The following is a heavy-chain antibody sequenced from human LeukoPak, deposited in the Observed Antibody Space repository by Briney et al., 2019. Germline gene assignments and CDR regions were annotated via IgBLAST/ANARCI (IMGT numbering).Heavy chain of an antibody. CDR2: IIPIFGTA. D-gene: IGHD2-2*01. J-gene: IGHJ5*02. Sequence: ASVKVSCKASGGTFSSYAISWARQAPGQGLEWMGGIIPIFGTANYAQKFQGRVTITADESTSTAYMELSSLRSEDTAVYYCARDSVVVVPAAKYFRFDPWGQGTLVTVSS. V-gene: IGHV1-69*13. CDR3: ARDSVVVVPAAKYFRFDP. CDR1: GGTFSSYA.